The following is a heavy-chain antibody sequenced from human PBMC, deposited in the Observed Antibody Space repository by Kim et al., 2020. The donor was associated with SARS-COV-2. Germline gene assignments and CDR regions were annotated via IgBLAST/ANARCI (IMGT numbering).Heavy chain of an antibody. Sequence: ASVKVSCKPSGYRFSSLNIAWVRQAPGQGAEWMGWISPYNGNKIHEQNFQGRITLIADTSTATAYMELGRLGSDETAVYYCASGHYDVGSDYYLNWFDVWGQGTQVTVS. J-gene: IGHJ4*02. D-gene: IGHD3-3*01. CDR1: GYRFSSLN. V-gene: IGHV1-18*01. CDR3: ASGHYDVGSDYYLNWFDV. CDR2: ISPYNGNK.